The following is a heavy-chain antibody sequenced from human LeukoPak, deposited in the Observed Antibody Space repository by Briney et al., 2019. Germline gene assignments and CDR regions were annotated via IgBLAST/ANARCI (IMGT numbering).Heavy chain of an antibody. Sequence: GGSLRLSCAASGFAFNTYSMNWVRQAPGKGLKWVSFIFSSSTYIYYTDSVKGRFTISRDNARNSLYLQMDNLRAEDTGVYYCARDFYHGFALDYWGQGTLVTVSS. CDR1: GFAFNTYS. D-gene: IGHD2/OR15-2a*01. CDR2: IFSSSTYI. CDR3: ARDFYHGFALDY. V-gene: IGHV3-21*03. J-gene: IGHJ4*02.